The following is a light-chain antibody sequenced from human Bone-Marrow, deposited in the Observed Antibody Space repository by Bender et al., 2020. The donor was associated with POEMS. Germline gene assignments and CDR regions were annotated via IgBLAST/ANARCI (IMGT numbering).Light chain of an antibody. V-gene: IGLV2-23*02. CDR2: EVT. J-gene: IGLJ3*02. Sequence: QSALTQPASVSASPGQSITISCTGISSEIGDHKFVSWYQNHPGKAPKLIIYEVTKRPSGVSNRFAGSKSGNTASLTISGLQAEDEGDYYCCSYGGSSTWVFGGGTKVTVL. CDR1: SSEIGDHKF. CDR3: CSYGGSSTWV.